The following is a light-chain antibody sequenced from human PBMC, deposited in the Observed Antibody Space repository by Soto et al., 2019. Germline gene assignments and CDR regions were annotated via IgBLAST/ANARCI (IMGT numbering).Light chain of an antibody. CDR3: QKYNSAPVT. V-gene: IGKV1-27*01. Sequence: DIKMTQSPSSMSASVGDRVTITCRASQDISNSLAWYQQKPGKVPRLLIYAASTLQSGVQARFSGSRSGTESNLTISSMQPEYLDTDYCQKYNSAPVTFGPGTKVDFK. J-gene: IGKJ3*01. CDR2: AAS. CDR1: QDISNS.